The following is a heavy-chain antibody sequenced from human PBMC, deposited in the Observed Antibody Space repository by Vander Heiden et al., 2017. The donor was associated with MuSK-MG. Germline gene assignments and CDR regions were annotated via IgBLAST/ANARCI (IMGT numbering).Heavy chain of an antibody. CDR1: GYSISSGYY. Sequence: QVQLQESGPGLVKPSETLSLTCAVSGYSISSGYYWGWIRQPPGKGLEWSGSIYHSGSTYYNPSLKSRVTISVDTSKNQFSLKLSSVTAADTAVYYCARPDSSGSQGFDYWGQGTLVTVSS. J-gene: IGHJ4*02. D-gene: IGHD3-22*01. CDR2: IYHSGST. V-gene: IGHV4-38-2*01. CDR3: ARPDSSGSQGFDY.